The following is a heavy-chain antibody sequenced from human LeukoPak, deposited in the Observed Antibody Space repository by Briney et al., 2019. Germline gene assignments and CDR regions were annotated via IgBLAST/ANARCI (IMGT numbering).Heavy chain of an antibody. CDR3: ARLLSAAGFFDY. J-gene: IGHJ4*02. CDR1: GYSISSGYY. CDR2: IYPTGST. V-gene: IGHV4-38-2*02. Sequence: PSETLSLTCTVSGYSISSGYYWGWIRQPPGKGLEWIGNIYPTGSTYNNPSLKSRVTISVDTSKNQFSLKLSSVTAADTAVYYCARLLSAAGFFDYWGQGTLVTVSS. D-gene: IGHD6-13*01.